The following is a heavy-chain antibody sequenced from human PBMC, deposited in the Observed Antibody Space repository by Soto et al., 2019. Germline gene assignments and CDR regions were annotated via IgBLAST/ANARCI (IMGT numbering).Heavy chain of an antibody. V-gene: IGHV4-31*03. CDR2: IYYSGST. CDR1: GGSISSGDYY. Sequence: LSLTCTVSGGSISSGDYYWSWIRQHPGKGLEWIGYIYYSGSTYYNPSLKSRVTISVDTSKNQFSLKLSSVTAADTAVYYCAREISGLLPGRDWFDPWGQGTLVTVSS. CDR3: AREISGLLPGRDWFDP. D-gene: IGHD3-22*01. J-gene: IGHJ5*02.